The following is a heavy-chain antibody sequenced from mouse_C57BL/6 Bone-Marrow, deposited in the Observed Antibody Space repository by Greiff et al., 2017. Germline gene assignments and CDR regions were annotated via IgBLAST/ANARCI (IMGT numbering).Heavy chain of an antibody. D-gene: IGHD1-1*01. CDR2: IYPRSGNT. CDR3: ARPIYYYCSRYWYFDV. V-gene: IGHV1-81*01. J-gene: IGHJ1*03. CDR1: GYTFTSYG. Sequence: QVQLQQSGAELARPGASVKLSCKASGYTFTSYGISWVKQRTGQGLEWIGEIYPRSGNTYYNEKFKGKATLTADKSSSTAYMELRSLTSEDSAVYFCARPIYYYCSRYWYFDVWGTGTTVTVSS.